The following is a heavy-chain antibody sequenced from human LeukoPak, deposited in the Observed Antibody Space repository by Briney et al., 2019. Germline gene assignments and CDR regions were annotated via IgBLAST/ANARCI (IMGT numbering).Heavy chain of an antibody. J-gene: IGHJ4*02. Sequence: SETLSLTCAVYGGSFSGYYWSWIRQTPGKGLEWIGEINHSGSTKYNPSLKSRVTMSVDTSKNQFSLKLSSVTAADTAVYYCASTDIVGATAFDYWGQGTLVTVSS. CDR3: ASTDIVGATAFDY. CDR1: GGSFSGYY. D-gene: IGHD1-26*01. CDR2: INHSGST. V-gene: IGHV4-34*01.